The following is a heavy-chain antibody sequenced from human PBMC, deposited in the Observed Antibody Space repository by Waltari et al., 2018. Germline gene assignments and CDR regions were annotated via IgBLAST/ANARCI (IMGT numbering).Heavy chain of an antibody. CDR3: AAALGGGISASRPFHF. D-gene: IGHD3-10*01. Sequence: EVQLLQSGAEVKKPGTPVKISCKVSGDTFTDNYIHWIQQAPGKGLRWMGLLDPEDGRAVYAEKFQRRVTMTADTSIHTAYMELTSLTSEDTAFYYCAAALGGGISASRPFHFWGQGTMITVSS. CDR1: GDTFTDNY. J-gene: IGHJ3*01. CDR2: LDPEDGRA. V-gene: IGHV1-69-2*01.